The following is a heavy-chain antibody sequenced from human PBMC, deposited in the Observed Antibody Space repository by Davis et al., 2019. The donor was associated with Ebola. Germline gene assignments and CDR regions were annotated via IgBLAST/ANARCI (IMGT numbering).Heavy chain of an antibody. CDR3: AKRSASGTYYFDS. V-gene: IGHV3-23*01. J-gene: IGHJ4*02. D-gene: IGHD1-26*01. CDR2: VGITDKT. CDR1: GFTFSSYA. Sequence: GGPLPPPSPPSGFTFSSYAMSWVRQPLGKGLEWVSSVGITDKTYYTASVKGRFTISRDNSKNTVFLQMNSLRAEDTAVYSCAKRSASGTYYFDSWGQGTLVTVSS.